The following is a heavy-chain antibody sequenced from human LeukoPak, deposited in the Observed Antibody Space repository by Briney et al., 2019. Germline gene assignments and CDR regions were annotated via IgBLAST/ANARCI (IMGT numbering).Heavy chain of an antibody. CDR1: GFTFSNFP. CDR2: ISGSGRST. CDR3: GREGGASCTATSCPIFN. V-gene: IGHV3-23*01. J-gene: IGHJ4*02. D-gene: IGHD2-8*02. Sequence: PGGSLRLSCAASGFTFSNFPMTWVRQAPGEGLDWVSVISGSGRSTYYADSLKGRFIISRDNSKNTLYLQMNSLGVEDTAMYYCGREGGASCTATSCPIFNWGQGTLVTVSP.